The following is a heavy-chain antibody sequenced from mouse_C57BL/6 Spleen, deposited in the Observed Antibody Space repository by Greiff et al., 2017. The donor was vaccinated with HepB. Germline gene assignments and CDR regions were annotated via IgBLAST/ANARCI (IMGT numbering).Heavy chain of an antibody. CDR1: GFNIKDDY. CDR2: IDPENGDT. J-gene: IGHJ2*01. V-gene: IGHV14-4*01. D-gene: IGHD1-1*01. CDR3: TTSSNYFDY. Sequence: EVQLQQSGAELVRPGASVKLSCTASGFNIKDDYMHWVKQRPEQGLEWIGWIDPENGDTEYASKFQGKATITADTTSNTAYLQLSSLTSEETAVYYCTTSSNYFDYWGQGTTLTVSS.